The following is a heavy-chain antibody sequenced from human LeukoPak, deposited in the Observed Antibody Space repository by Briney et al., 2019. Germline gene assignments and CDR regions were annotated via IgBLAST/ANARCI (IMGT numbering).Heavy chain of an antibody. D-gene: IGHD3-3*01. V-gene: IGHV4-38-2*02. CDR1: GYSISSGYY. CDR2: IYHSGST. Sequence: KTSETLSLTCTVSGYSISSGYYWGWIRQPPGQGLEWIGSIYHSGSTYYNPSLKSRVTISVDTSKNQFSLKLSSVTAADTAVYYCARHYDPQPFDVFDIWGQGTMVTVSS. J-gene: IGHJ3*02. CDR3: ARHYDPQPFDVFDI.